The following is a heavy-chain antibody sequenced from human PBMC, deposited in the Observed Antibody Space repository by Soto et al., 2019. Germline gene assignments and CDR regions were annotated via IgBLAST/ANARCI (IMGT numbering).Heavy chain of an antibody. D-gene: IGHD3-16*02. CDR3: ARDTTSINDYVWGSYRPYYFDY. V-gene: IGHV1-69*13. Sequence: SVKVSCKASGGAFSSYAIIWVRQAPGQGLEWMGGIIPIFGTANYAQKFQGRITTTADESTSTAYMELSSLRSEDTAVYYCARDTTSINDYVWGSYRPYYFDYWGQGTLVTVSS. CDR2: IIPIFGTA. CDR1: GGAFSSYA. J-gene: IGHJ4*02.